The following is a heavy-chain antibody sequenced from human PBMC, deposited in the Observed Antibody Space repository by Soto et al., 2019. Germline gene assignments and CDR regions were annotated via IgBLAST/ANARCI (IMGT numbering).Heavy chain of an antibody. D-gene: IGHD6-13*01. Sequence: ASVKVSCKASGYTFTGYYMHWVRQAPGQGLEWMGWINPNSGGTNYAQKFKGWVTMTRDTSISTAYMELSRLRSDDTAVYFCARDQGIAAAGTRYYYGMDVWGQGTTVTVSS. V-gene: IGHV1-2*04. J-gene: IGHJ6*02. CDR2: INPNSGGT. CDR1: GYTFTGYY. CDR3: ARDQGIAAAGTRYYYGMDV.